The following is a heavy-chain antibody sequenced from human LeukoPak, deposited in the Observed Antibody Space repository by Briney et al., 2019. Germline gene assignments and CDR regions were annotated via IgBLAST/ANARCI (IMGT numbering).Heavy chain of an antibody. J-gene: IGHJ4*02. D-gene: IGHD3-16*01. Sequence: SETLSLTCAVYGGSFSGYYWSWIRQPPGKGLEWIGEINHSGSTNYNPSLKSRVTISVDTSKNQFSLKLSSVTAADTAVYYCARALGEPHFDYWGQGTLVTVSS. CDR1: GGSFSGYY. V-gene: IGHV4-34*01. CDR2: INHSGST. CDR3: ARALGEPHFDY.